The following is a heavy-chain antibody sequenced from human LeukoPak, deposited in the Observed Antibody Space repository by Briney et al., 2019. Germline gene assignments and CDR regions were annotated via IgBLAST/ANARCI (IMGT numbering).Heavy chain of an antibody. V-gene: IGHV1-69*04. CDR1: VGTVSSYA. CDR3: ARDHCSSASCSFRGFYYGMDV. D-gene: IGHD2-2*01. Sequence: SVKVSCKPSVGTVSSYAISWVGPAPGQGLEWMGRGIPIFGIANYAQKSQGRVTITADKSTSTAYMELSSLRAEDTAVYYCARDHCSSASCSFRGFYYGMDVWGQGTTVTVSS. CDR2: GIPIFGIA. J-gene: IGHJ6*02.